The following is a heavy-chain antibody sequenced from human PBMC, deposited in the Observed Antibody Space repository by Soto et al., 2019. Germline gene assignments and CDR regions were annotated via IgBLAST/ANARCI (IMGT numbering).Heavy chain of an antibody. D-gene: IGHD2-2*01. CDR2: ISGSGGST. J-gene: IGHJ4*01. Sequence: PGVSLRLSCAASGCTFTNYAMSWVRQAPGKGLEWVSAISGSGGSTYYADSVKGRFTISRDNSKNTLYLQMNSLRAEDTAVYYCAKDFVPATAPSGFDYWGHGTLVTVSS. CDR1: GCTFTNYA. V-gene: IGHV3-23*01. CDR3: AKDFVPATAPSGFDY.